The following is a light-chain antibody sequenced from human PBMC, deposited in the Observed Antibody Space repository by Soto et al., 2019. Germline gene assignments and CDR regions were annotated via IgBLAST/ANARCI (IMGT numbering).Light chain of an antibody. Sequence: LTQPRSVSGSPGQSVTISCTGTSSDVGGYNYVSWYQQHPGKAPKLMIYDVSKRPSGVPDRFSGSKSGNTASLTISGLQAEDEADYYCCSYAGRYRDVFGTGTKVTVL. CDR3: CSYAGRYRDV. CDR2: DVS. J-gene: IGLJ1*01. CDR1: SSDVGGYNY. V-gene: IGLV2-11*01.